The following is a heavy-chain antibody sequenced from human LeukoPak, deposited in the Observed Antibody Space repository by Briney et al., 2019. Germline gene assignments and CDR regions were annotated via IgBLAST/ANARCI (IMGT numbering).Heavy chain of an antibody. V-gene: IGHV4-59*01. J-gene: IGHJ4*02. CDR2: IYYSGST. D-gene: IGHD3-10*01. CDR1: GGSISSYY. Sequence: SETLSLTCTVSGGSISSYYWSWIRQPPGKGLEWIGYIYYSGSTNYNPSLKSRVTISVDTSKNQFSLKLSSVTAADTAVYYCARDSVQKGGLLWFGELRRDKHPLDYWGQGTLVTVSS. CDR3: ARDSVQKGGLLWFGELRRDKHPLDY.